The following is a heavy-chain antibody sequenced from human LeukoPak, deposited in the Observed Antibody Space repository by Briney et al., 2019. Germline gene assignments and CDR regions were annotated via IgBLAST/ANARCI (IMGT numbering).Heavy chain of an antibody. V-gene: IGHV4-39*07. J-gene: IGHJ4*02. D-gene: IGHD4-11*01. Sequence: SETLSLTCTVSGGSISGSSYYWGWIRQPPGKDLEWIGSIYYSGSTYYNPSLKSRVTISVDTSKNQFSLKLSSVTAADTAVYYCARGFYSPHYWGQGTLVSVSS. CDR2: IYYSGST. CDR3: ARGFYSPHY. CDR1: GGSISGSSYY.